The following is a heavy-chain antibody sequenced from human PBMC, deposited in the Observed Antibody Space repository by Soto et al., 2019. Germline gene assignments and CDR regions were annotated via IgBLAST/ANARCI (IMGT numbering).Heavy chain of an antibody. Sequence: QVQLQESGPGLVKPSQTLSLTCTVSGGSISSGGYYWSWIRQHPGKGLEWIGYIYYSGSTYYNPSLKSRVTISVDTSKNQCSRKLSSVTAADTAVYYCARTGERWILGYYFDYWGQGTLVTVSS. CDR3: ARTGERWILGYYFDY. CDR2: IYYSGST. D-gene: IGHD2-2*03. CDR1: GGSISSGGYY. V-gene: IGHV4-31*03. J-gene: IGHJ4*02.